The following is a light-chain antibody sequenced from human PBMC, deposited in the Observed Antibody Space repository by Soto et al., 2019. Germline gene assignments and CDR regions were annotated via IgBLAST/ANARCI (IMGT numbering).Light chain of an antibody. J-gene: IGKJ2*01. CDR3: QHCSSPPAT. CDR2: VAS. V-gene: IGKV3-20*01. CDR1: QSVFTY. Sequence: EIVLTQSPGTLSLSPGERATLSCRASQSVFTYLAWYQQRPGQPPRLLIYVASSRATGIPDRFSGSRSETDFNLTISRVEPEDFAVYYCQHCSSPPATFGKENTLEIK.